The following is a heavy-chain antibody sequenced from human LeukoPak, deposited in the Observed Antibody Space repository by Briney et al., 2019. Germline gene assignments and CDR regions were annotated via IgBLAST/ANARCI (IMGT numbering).Heavy chain of an antibody. Sequence: PLETLCLTCAAYGVTFSGYYWSWIRQPPGKGLEWIGEINHSGSTNYNPSLKSRVTISVDTSKNQFSLKLSSVTAADTAVYYCAGHLRYFDYWGQGTLVTVSS. V-gene: IGHV4-34*08. J-gene: IGHJ4*02. D-gene: IGHD4-17*01. CDR2: INHSGST. CDR1: GVTFSGYY. CDR3: AGHLRYFDY.